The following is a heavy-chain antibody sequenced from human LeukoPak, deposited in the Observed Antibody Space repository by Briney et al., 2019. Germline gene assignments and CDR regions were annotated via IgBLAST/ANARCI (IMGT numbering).Heavy chain of an antibody. D-gene: IGHD6-13*01. V-gene: IGHV1-3*01. CDR2: INAGNGNT. Sequence: GASVKVSCKASGYTFTSYAMHWVRQAPGQRLEWMGWINAGNGNTKYSQKFQGRVAITRDTSASTAYMELSSLRSEDTAVYYCARGIAAHLDYFDYWGQGTLVTVSS. CDR1: GYTFTSYA. CDR3: ARGIAAHLDYFDY. J-gene: IGHJ4*02.